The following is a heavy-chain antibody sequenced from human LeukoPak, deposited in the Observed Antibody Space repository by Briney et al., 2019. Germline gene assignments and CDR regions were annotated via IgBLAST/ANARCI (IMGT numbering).Heavy chain of an antibody. CDR1: GYTFTSYG. CDR2: ISAYNANT. Sequence: ASVKVSCKASGYTFTSYGISWVRQAPGQGLEWMGWISAYNANTNYAQNLQGRVTMATDTSTSTAYMELRSLISDDTAVYYCARYGITMIVKGDAFDIWGQGTMVTVSS. V-gene: IGHV1-18*01. J-gene: IGHJ3*02. D-gene: IGHD3-22*01. CDR3: ARYGITMIVKGDAFDI.